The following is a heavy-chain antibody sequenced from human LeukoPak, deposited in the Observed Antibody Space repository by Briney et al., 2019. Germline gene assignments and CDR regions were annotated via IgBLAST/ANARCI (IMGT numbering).Heavy chain of an antibody. CDR1: GFTFSSYA. Sequence: GGSLRLSCATSGFTFSSYAMNWVRQAPGKGLEWVSGISASATRSDYADSLQGRFTISRDNSKNIVSLQVTNLRADDTAVYYCARGNGDTFGALDFWGQGILVTVSA. CDR3: ARGNGDTFGALDF. V-gene: IGHV3-23*01. CDR2: ISASATRS. D-gene: IGHD4/OR15-4a*01. J-gene: IGHJ4*02.